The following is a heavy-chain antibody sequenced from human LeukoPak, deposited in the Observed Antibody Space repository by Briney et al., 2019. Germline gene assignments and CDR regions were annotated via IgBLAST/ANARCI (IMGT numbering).Heavy chain of an antibody. Sequence: SETLSLTCTVSGTSINSSAYYWRWIRQVPGKVVWWIGCIYYSGTAHYNPSLESRVTISEDTPSSRFSLILKSVTAADTAEYYCARQASDYYYYYMDVWGQGTTVIVAS. V-gene: IGHV4-39*01. CDR3: ARQASDYYYYYMDV. J-gene: IGHJ6*03. CDR1: GTSINSSAYY. CDR2: IYYSGTA.